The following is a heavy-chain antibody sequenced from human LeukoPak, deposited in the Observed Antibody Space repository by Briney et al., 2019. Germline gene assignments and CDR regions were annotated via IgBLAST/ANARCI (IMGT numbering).Heavy chain of an antibody. J-gene: IGHJ6*02. CDR1: GFTFSSYS. Sequence: PGGSLRLSCAASGFTFSSYSMNWVRQAPGKGLEWVSSIISSSSYIYYADSVKGRFTISRDNAKNSLYLQMNSLRAEDTAVYYCARDDWGQWLVPDYYYGMDVWGQGTTVTVSS. V-gene: IGHV3-21*01. D-gene: IGHD6-19*01. CDR2: IISSSSYI. CDR3: ARDDWGQWLVPDYYYGMDV.